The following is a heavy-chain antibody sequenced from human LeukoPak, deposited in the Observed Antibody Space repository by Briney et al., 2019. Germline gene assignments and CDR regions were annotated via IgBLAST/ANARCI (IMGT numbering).Heavy chain of an antibody. D-gene: IGHD3-3*01. CDR3: TTDQRITVFGVVVNDHGAFDI. J-gene: IGHJ3*02. CDR1: GFTFSNAW. V-gene: IGHV3-15*01. Sequence: GGSLRLSCAASGFTFSNAWMNWVRQAPGKGLEWVGRIKSKTDGGTTDYAAPVKGRFTISRDDSKNTLYPQMNSLKTEDTAVYYCTTDQRITVFGVVVNDHGAFDIWGQGTMVTVSS. CDR2: IKSKTDGGTT.